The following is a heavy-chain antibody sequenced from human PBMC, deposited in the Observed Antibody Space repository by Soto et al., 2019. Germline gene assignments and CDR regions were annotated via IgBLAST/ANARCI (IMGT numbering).Heavy chain of an antibody. CDR2: IIPIFGTA. CDR3: ARGRGYSGYDITWFDP. V-gene: IGHV1-69*13. CDR1: GGTFSSYA. D-gene: IGHD5-12*01. Sequence: ASVKVSCKASGGTFSSYAISWVRQAPGQGLEWMGGIIPIFGTANYAQKFQGRVTITADESTSTAYMELSSLRSEDTAVYYCARGRGYSGYDITWFDPWGQGTLVTVSS. J-gene: IGHJ5*02.